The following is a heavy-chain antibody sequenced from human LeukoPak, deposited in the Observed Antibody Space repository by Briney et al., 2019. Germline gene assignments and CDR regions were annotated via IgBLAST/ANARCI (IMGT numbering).Heavy chain of an antibody. CDR3: ARGPHVRSWWLIQADYYYGMDV. Sequence: ASVKVSCKASGYTFTSYGISWVRQAPGQGLEWMGWISAYNGNTNYAQKLQGRVTMTRNTSISTAYMELSSLRSEDTAVYYCARGPHVRSWWLIQADYYYGMDVWGQGTTVTVSS. CDR1: GYTFTSYG. CDR2: ISAYNGNT. D-gene: IGHD5-12*01. V-gene: IGHV1-18*01. J-gene: IGHJ6*02.